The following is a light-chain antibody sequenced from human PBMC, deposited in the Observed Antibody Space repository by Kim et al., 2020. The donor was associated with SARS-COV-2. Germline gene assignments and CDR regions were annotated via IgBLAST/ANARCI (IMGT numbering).Light chain of an antibody. Sequence: SYELTQPPSVSVSPGQTANITCSGDTLGDKYACWYQQKPGQAPVLVIYEDTKRPSGISERISGSNSGDTVTLTIRGTQTMDEGDYYCQAWDSSNVIFGGGTQLTVL. CDR1: TLGDKY. CDR2: EDT. V-gene: IGLV3-1*01. J-gene: IGLJ2*01. CDR3: QAWDSSNVI.